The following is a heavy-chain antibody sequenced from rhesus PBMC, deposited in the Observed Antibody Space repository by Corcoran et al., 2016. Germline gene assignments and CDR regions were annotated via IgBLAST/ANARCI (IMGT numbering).Heavy chain of an antibody. CDR3: ARVGSSWSEWDTVGTEWYFDL. CDR2: IYGSGGSN. J-gene: IGHJ2*01. Sequence: QVQLQESGPGLVKPSETLSLTCAVSGYSISSGYYWGWIRQPPGKGLEWIGSIYGSGGSNYLNPSPKRQVTPSVDTSKNQFSRRLSSVTAADTAVYYCARVGSSWSEWDTVGTEWYFDLWGPGTPITISS. CDR1: GYSISSGYY. D-gene: IGHD5-42*01. V-gene: IGHV4S14*01.